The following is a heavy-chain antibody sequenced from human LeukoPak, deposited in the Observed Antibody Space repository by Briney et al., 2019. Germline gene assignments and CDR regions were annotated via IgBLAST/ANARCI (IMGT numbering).Heavy chain of an antibody. V-gene: IGHV4-38-2*02. J-gene: IGHJ5*02. CDR1: GYSISSGYY. Sequence: SETLSLTCAVSGYSISSGYYWAWIRQPPGKGLEWIGCIYHRGSTYYNPSLKRRVTISLDTSKNQFSLKLSSVTAADTALYYFARDLRRGQNLFDPWGQGTLVTVSS. CDR3: ARDLRRGQNLFDP. D-gene: IGHD3/OR15-3a*01. CDR2: IYHRGST.